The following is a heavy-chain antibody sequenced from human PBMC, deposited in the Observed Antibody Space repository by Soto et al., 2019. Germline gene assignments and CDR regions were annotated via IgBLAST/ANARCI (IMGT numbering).Heavy chain of an antibody. CDR2: MNPNSGNT. CDR1: GYTFTGYY. CDR3: ARPLARHYFDSSGYYYATGAFDI. J-gene: IGHJ3*02. D-gene: IGHD3-22*01. V-gene: IGHV1-8*02. Sequence: GASVKVSCKASGYTFTGYYMHWVRQATGQGLEWMGWMNPNSGNTKYAQKFQGRVTMTRNTSTSTAYMELSSLRSEDTAVYYCARPLARHYFDSSGYYYATGAFDIWGQGTMVTVSS.